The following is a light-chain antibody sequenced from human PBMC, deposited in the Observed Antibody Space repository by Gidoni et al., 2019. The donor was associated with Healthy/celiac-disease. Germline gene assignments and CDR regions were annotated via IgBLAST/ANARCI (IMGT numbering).Light chain of an antibody. CDR2: GAS. CDR1: QSVSSSY. Sequence: EIVLTQSPGTLSLSPGERAPLSCRASQSVSSSYLAWYQQKPGQAPRLLIYGASSRATGIPDRFSGSGSGTDFTRTISRLEPEDFAVYYCQQYGSSPWTFGQGTKVEIK. V-gene: IGKV3-20*01. J-gene: IGKJ1*01. CDR3: QQYGSSPWT.